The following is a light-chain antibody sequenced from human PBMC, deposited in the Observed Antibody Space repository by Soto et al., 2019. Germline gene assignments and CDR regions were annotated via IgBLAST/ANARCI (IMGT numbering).Light chain of an antibody. CDR2: AAS. J-gene: IGKJ1*01. Sequence: AIRVTQSPSSFSASTGDRVTITCRASQGISSYLAWYQQKPGKAPKLLIYAASTLQSGVPSRLSGSASGTDFTLTIRRLQSEDFATYYCQQYYSYPWTFGQGTKVEIK. V-gene: IGKV1-8*01. CDR3: QQYYSYPWT. CDR1: QGISSY.